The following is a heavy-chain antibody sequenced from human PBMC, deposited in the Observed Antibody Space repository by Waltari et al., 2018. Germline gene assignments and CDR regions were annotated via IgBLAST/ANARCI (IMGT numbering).Heavy chain of an antibody. CDR3: AKWFGVIVGAGTHDAFDI. V-gene: IGHV1-69*04. CDR2: IIPILGIA. J-gene: IGHJ3*02. Sequence: QVQLVQSGAEVKKPGSSVKVSCKASGGTFSSYAISWVRQAPGQGLEWMGGIIPILGIANYAQKFQGRVTITADESTSTAYMELSSLRSEDTAVYYCAKWFGVIVGAGTHDAFDIWGQGTMVTVSS. D-gene: IGHD1-26*01. CDR1: GGTFSSYA.